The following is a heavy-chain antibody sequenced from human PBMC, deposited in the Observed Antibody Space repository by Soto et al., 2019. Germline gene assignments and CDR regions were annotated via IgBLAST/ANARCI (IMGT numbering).Heavy chain of an antibody. J-gene: IGHJ5*02. CDR3: ARGVFKRGYYGSGSYNNWFDP. CDR2: INHSGST. V-gene: IGHV4-34*01. D-gene: IGHD3-10*01. CDR1: GGSFSGYY. Sequence: TSETLSLTCAVYGGSFSGYYWSWIRQPPGKGLEWIGEINHSGSTNYNPSLKSRVTISVDTSKNQFSLKLSSVTAADTAVYYCARGVFKRGYYGSGSYNNWFDPWGQGTLVTVSS.